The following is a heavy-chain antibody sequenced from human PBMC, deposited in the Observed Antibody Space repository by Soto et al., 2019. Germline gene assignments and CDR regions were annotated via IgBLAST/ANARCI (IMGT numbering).Heavy chain of an antibody. CDR3: AKAGGYDFWSGPSHQFDY. CDR1: GFTFSSYA. J-gene: IGHJ4*02. Sequence: GGSLRLSCAASGFTFSSYAMSWVRQAPGKGLEWVSAISGSGGSTYYADSVKGRFTISRDNSKNTLYLQMNSLRAEDTAVYYCAKAGGYDFWSGPSHQFDYWGQGTLVTVSS. CDR2: ISGSGGST. D-gene: IGHD3-3*01. V-gene: IGHV3-23*01.